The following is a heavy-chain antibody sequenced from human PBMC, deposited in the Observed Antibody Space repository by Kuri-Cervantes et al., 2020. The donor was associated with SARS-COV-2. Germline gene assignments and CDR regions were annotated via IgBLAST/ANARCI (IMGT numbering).Heavy chain of an antibody. V-gene: IGHV3-23*01. J-gene: IGHJ3*02. CDR2: ISGSGGST. D-gene: IGHD6-19*01. CDR1: GFTFSSYA. Sequence: GGSLRLSCAASGFTFSSYAMSWVRQAPGKGLEWVSAISGSGGSTYYADSVKGRFTIFRDNSKNTLYLQMNSLRAEDTAVYYCAKDWLPDDAFDIWGQGTMVTVSS. CDR3: AKDWLPDDAFDI.